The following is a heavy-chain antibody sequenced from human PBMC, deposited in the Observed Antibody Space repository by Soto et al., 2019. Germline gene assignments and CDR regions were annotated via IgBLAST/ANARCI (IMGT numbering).Heavy chain of an antibody. CDR1: GGSISSYY. Sequence: SETLSLTCTVSGGSISSYYWSWIRQPPGKGLEWIGYIYYSGSTNYNPSLKSRVTISVDTSKNQFSLKLSSVTAADTAVYYCARNGGYDLYYFDYWGQGTLVTVSS. V-gene: IGHV4-59*08. CDR2: IYYSGST. CDR3: ARNGGYDLYYFDY. D-gene: IGHD5-12*01. J-gene: IGHJ4*02.